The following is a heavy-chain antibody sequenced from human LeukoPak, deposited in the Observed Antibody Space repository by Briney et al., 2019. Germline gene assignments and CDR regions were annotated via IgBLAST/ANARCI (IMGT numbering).Heavy chain of an antibody. CDR3: ASNGYSYGSGGYYYYGMDV. CDR1: GGSIRSYY. D-gene: IGHD5-18*01. V-gene: IGHV4-4*07. Sequence: SETLSLTCTVSGGSIRSYYWSWIRQPAGKGLEWIGRIYSSGNTNYNPSLKSPVTMSVDTSKNQFSLRLSSVTAADTAVYYCASNGYSYGSGGYYYYGMDVWGQGTAVTVSS. J-gene: IGHJ6*02. CDR2: IYSSGNT.